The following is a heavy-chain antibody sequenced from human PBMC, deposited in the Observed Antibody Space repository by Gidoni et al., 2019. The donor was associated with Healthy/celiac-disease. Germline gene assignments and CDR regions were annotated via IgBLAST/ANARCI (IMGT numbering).Heavy chain of an antibody. CDR3: ARHMYTSSWLGYNWFDP. Sequence: QLQLQESGPGLVKPSETLSLTCTVAAGSISRSSYYWGWIRPPPGKGLEWIGSIYYSGSTYYNPSLKIRVTISVDTSKNQFSLKLSSVTAADTAVYYCARHMYTSSWLGYNWFDPWGQGTLVTVSS. J-gene: IGHJ5*02. CDR1: AGSISRSSYY. D-gene: IGHD6-13*01. V-gene: IGHV4-39*01. CDR2: IYYSGST.